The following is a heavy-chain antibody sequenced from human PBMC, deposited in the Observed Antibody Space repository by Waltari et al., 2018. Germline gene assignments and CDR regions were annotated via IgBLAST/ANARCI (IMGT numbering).Heavy chain of an antibody. CDR2: ISSSGSYI. D-gene: IGHD6-19*01. J-gene: IGHJ4*02. CDR3: ARDGMVVAGTNY. V-gene: IGHV3-21*01. CDR1: GFTFSSYS. Sequence: EVQLVESGGGLVKPGGSLRLSCAASGFTFSSYSMNWVRQAPGRGLGWGSSISSSGSYIYYADSVRGRFTIARDNAKNSLYLQMNSLRAEDTAVYYCARDGMVVAGTNYWGQGTLVTVSS.